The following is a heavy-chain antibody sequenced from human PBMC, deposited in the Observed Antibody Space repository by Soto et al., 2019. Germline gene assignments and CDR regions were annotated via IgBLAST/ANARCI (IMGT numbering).Heavy chain of an antibody. CDR3: ASVGYSSAYYYYYGMDV. D-gene: IGHD6-25*01. J-gene: IGHJ6*02. CDR2: IYYSGST. CDR1: GGSISSSSYY. V-gene: IGHV4-39*01. Sequence: SEILSLTCTVSGGSISSSSYYWGWIRQPPGKGLEWIGSIYYSGSTYYNPSLKSRVTISVDTSKNQFSLKLSSVTAADTTVYYCASVGYSSAYYYYYGMDVWGQGTTVTVSS.